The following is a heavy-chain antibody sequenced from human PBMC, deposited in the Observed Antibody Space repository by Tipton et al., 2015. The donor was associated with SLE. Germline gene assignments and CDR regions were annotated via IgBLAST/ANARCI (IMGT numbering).Heavy chain of an antibody. CDR2: IYYSGST. J-gene: IGHJ6*02. CDR1: GGSISSSSYY. D-gene: IGHD5-12*01. V-gene: IGHV4-39*07. Sequence: TLSLTCTVSGGSISSSSYYWGWIRQPPGKGLEWIGSIYYSGSTYYNPSLKSRVTISVDTSKNQFSLKLSSVTAADTAVYYCATLHSGYDYYYGMDVWGQGTTVTVSS. CDR3: ATLHSGYDYYYGMDV.